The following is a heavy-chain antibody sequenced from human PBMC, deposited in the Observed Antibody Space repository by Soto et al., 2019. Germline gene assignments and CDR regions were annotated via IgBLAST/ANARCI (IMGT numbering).Heavy chain of an antibody. D-gene: IGHD6-13*01. V-gene: IGHV3-21*01. CDR3: ARDPGIAAAGNAYYGMDV. Sequence: GGSLRLSCAASGFTFSSYYMTWVRQAPGKGLEWVSSITSGRSYIYYADSVKGRFTISRDYAKNSLYLQMNSLRAEDTAVYYCARDPGIAAAGNAYYGMDVWGQGTTVTVSS. J-gene: IGHJ6*02. CDR2: ITSGRSYI. CDR1: GFTFSSYY.